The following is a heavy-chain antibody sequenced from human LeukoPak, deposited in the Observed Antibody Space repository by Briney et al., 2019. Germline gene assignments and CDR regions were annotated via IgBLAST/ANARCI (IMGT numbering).Heavy chain of an antibody. V-gene: IGHV4-59*11. Sequence: SETLSLTCSVSGGPINSHYWSWIRQPPGKRLEWIGYIFNGGSTEYNPSFRSRVTISVDTSRDQFFLRLSSVTAADTAIYHCASRPADTTWYGVFDYWSQGTLVTVSS. CDR3: ASRPADTTWYGVFDY. CDR2: IFNGGST. CDR1: GGPINSHY. D-gene: IGHD3-10*01. J-gene: IGHJ4*02.